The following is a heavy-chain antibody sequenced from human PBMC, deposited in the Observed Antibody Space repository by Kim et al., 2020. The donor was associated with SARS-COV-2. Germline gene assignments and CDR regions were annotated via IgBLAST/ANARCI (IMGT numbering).Heavy chain of an antibody. V-gene: IGHV3-33*01. J-gene: IGHJ6*02. CDR2: IWFDGSDK. CDR1: GFTFNTYG. D-gene: IGHD3-3*01. Sequence: GGSLRLSCSASGFTFNTYGMHWVRQAPGKGLEWVAVIWFDGSDKYYADSVKGRFTISRDNSKDTLYLQMHSLRAEDTAVYYCARGPHYDSWSGYSDYYYGMDVWGQGTTVTVSS. CDR3: ARGPHYDSWSGYSDYYYGMDV.